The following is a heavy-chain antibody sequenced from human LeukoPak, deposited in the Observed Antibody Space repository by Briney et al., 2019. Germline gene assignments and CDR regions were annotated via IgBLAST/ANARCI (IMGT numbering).Heavy chain of an antibody. D-gene: IGHD3-22*01. J-gene: IGHJ4*02. Sequence: GGSLRLSCAASGFTFSSYSMNWVRQAPGKGLEWVSYISSSSSTIYYADSVKGRFAISRDNAKNSLYVQMNSLRAEDTAVYYCARHGDYYDSSGYFDYWGQGTLVTVSS. CDR2: ISSSSSTI. CDR1: GFTFSSYS. CDR3: ARHGDYYDSSGYFDY. V-gene: IGHV3-48*01.